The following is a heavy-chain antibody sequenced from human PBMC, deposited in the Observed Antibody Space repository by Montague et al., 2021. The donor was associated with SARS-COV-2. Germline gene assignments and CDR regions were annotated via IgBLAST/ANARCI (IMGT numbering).Heavy chain of an antibody. CDR2: IYYTGST. CDR3: ARGALGLPAAFNWFDP. Sequence: SETLSLTCTVSGGSMNDYYWTWLRQPPGKGLEWIGNIYYTGSTKYSSSXXSRVTMSVDTSRKQISLKLSSVTAADAAVYYCARGALGLPAAFNWFDPWGQGNLVTVSS. CDR1: GGSMNDYY. V-gene: IGHV4-59*01. D-gene: IGHD2-2*01. J-gene: IGHJ5*02.